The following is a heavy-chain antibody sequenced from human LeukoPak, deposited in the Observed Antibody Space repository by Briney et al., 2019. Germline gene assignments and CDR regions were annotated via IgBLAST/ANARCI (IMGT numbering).Heavy chain of an antibody. CDR2: ISSSSSYI. J-gene: IGHJ4*02. CDR1: GFTFSSYS. CDR3: ARDRGSGSYYTALDY. Sequence: GGSLRLSCAASGFTFSSYSMNWVRQAPGKGLEWVSSISSSSSYIYYAGSVKGRFTISRDNAKNSLYLQMNSLRGEDTAVYYCARDRGSGSYYTALDYWGQGTLVTVSS. D-gene: IGHD3-10*01. V-gene: IGHV3-21*01.